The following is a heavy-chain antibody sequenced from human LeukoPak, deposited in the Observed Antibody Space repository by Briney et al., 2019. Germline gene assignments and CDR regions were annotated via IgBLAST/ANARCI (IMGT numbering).Heavy chain of an antibody. Sequence: SETLSLTCAVYGGSFSGYYWSWVRQPPGKGLEWVGEINHSGRTNYNPSLKRRVTISVDTSKNQFSLKLSSVTAADTAVYYCARGGDSSGPEYFQHWGQGTLVTVSS. CDR3: ARGGDSSGPEYFQH. V-gene: IGHV4-34*01. CDR2: INHSGRT. D-gene: IGHD6-19*01. J-gene: IGHJ1*01. CDR1: GGSFSGYY.